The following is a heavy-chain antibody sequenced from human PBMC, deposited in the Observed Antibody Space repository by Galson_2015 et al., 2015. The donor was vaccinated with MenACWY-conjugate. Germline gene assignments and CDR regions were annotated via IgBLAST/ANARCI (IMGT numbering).Heavy chain of an antibody. CDR1: GYTFTSYY. Sequence: SVKVSCKASGYTFTSYYMHWVRQAPGQELEWMGIINPSGGSTSYAQKFQGRVTMTRDTSTSTVYMELSSLRSEDTAVYYCARDQRPIAAASISLDYWGQGTLVTVSS. V-gene: IGHV1-46*03. J-gene: IGHJ4*02. D-gene: IGHD6-13*01. CDR3: ARDQRPIAAASISLDY. CDR2: INPSGGST.